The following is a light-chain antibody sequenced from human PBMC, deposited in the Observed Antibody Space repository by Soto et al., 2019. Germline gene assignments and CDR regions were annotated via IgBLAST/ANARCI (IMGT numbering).Light chain of an antibody. CDR1: QSVARN. CDR3: QQYGSSPPRT. V-gene: IGKV3-15*01. J-gene: IGKJ1*01. CDR2: AAS. Sequence: DKVMTQSPATLSVSLGERATLSCRASQSVARNLAWYQQKPGQAPRLLIYAASTRATGTPARFSGSGSGTEFTLTIRSLQSDDLAVYYCQQYGSSPPRTVGQGTKVDIK.